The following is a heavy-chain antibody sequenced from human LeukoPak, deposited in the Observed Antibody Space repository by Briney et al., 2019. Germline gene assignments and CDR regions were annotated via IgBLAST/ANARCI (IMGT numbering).Heavy chain of an antibody. D-gene: IGHD4-17*01. V-gene: IGHV3-30*18. CDR2: TSYDGNNK. CDR1: GFTFSYFA. J-gene: IGHJ4*02. Sequence: GGSLRLSCAASGFTFSYFAMHWVRQAPGKGLEWVALTSYDGNNKKYADSVKGRFTISRDNSKSALYLQMNSLRAEDTAVYYCAKVRGYGDYGAHFDYWGQGTLVSVSS. CDR3: AKVRGYGDYGAHFDY.